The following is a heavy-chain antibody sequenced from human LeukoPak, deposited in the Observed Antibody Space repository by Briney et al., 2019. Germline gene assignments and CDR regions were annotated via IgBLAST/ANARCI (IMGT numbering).Heavy chain of an antibody. V-gene: IGHV3-21*01. D-gene: IGHD3-22*01. Sequence: KTGGSLRLSCAASGFTFSSYSMNWVRQAPGKGLEWVSSISSSSSYIYYADSVKGRFTISRDNAKNSLYLQMNSLRAEDTAVYYCASDLDSSGYRPDYWGQGTLVTVSS. CDR1: GFTFSSYS. J-gene: IGHJ4*02. CDR2: ISSSSSYI. CDR3: ASDLDSSGYRPDY.